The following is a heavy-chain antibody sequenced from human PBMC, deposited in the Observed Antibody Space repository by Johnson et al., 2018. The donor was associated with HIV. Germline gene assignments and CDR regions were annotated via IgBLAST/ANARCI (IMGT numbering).Heavy chain of an antibody. J-gene: IGHJ3*02. D-gene: IGHD3-22*01. CDR2: ISSSGETR. CDR1: GFSFGDYY. CDR3: AREYYYDSSGYNAFDI. Sequence: QVPLVESGGGLVQPGGSLRLSCAASGFSFGDYYMSWIRQSPGKGLEWFAYISSSGETRYYADSVKGRSTLSRDNAKNTLYLQMNSLRAEDTAVYYCAREYYYDSSGYNAFDIWGQGTMVTVSS. V-gene: IGHV3-11*04.